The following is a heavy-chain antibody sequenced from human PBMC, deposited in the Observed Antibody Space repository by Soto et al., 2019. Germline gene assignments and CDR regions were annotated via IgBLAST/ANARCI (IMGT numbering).Heavy chain of an antibody. Sequence: ASVKVSCKASGHTFTSYGISWVRQAPGQGLEWMGWISAYNGNTNYAQKLQGRVTMTTDTSTSTAYMELRSLRSDDTAVYYCARDTRVGIVVVPAAPYYYYGMDVWGQGTTVTVSS. CDR2: ISAYNGNT. J-gene: IGHJ6*02. CDR1: GHTFTSYG. V-gene: IGHV1-18*04. CDR3: ARDTRVGIVVVPAAPYYYYGMDV. D-gene: IGHD2-2*01.